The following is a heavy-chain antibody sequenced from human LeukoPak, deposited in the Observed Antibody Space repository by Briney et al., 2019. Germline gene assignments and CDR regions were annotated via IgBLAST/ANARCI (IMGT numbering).Heavy chain of an antibody. J-gene: IGHJ4*02. CDR2: ISWNSGSI. CDR3: AKTAAAGTILDY. CDR1: GFTFSNAW. D-gene: IGHD6-13*01. Sequence: SLRLSCAASGFTFSNAWMSWVRQAPGKGLEWVSGISWNSGSIGYADSVKGRFTISRDNAKNSLYLQMNSLRAEDTALYYCAKTAAAGTILDYWGQGTLVTVSS. V-gene: IGHV3-9*01.